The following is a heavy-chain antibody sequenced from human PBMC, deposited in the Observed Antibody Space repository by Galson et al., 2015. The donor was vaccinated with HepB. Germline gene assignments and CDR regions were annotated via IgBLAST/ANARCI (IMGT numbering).Heavy chain of an antibody. CDR1: GSTFTSYD. CDR3: ARDYYDSSGINWFDP. D-gene: IGHD3-22*01. CDR2: MNPNSGNT. J-gene: IGHJ5*02. V-gene: IGHV1-8*01. Sequence: SVKVSCKASGSTFTSYDINWVRQATGQGLEWMGWMNPNSGNTGYAQKFQGRVTMTRNTSISTAYMELSSLRSEDTAVYYCARDYYDSSGINWFDPWGQGTLVTVSS.